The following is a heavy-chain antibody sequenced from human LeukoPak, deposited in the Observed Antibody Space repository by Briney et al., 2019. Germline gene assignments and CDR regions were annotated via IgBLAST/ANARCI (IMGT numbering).Heavy chain of an antibody. CDR1: GFTFSSYA. J-gene: IGHJ6*03. Sequence: GGSLRLSCAASGFTFSSYAMSWVRQAPGKGLEWVSAISGSGGSTYYADSVKGRFTISRDNSKNTLYLQMNSLRAEDTAVDYCAKVHCTNGVCYYYSYYYYMDVWGKGTTVTVSS. CDR3: AKVHCTNGVCYYYSYYYYMDV. V-gene: IGHV3-23*01. D-gene: IGHD2-8*01. CDR2: ISGSGGST.